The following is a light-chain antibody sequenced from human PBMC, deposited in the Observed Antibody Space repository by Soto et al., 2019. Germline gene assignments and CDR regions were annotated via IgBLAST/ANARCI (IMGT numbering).Light chain of an antibody. V-gene: IGKV3-20*01. Sequence: EIVMTQSPGTLSLSPGKRATLSCRASQSVSSSYLAWYQHKPGQAPRLLIYGASSGASGIPDRFSGSGSGTDFTLTINKLEPEDFAVYYCQQYGTSPTFGQGTKVDIK. CDR3: QQYGTSPT. CDR1: QSVSSSY. CDR2: GAS. J-gene: IGKJ1*01.